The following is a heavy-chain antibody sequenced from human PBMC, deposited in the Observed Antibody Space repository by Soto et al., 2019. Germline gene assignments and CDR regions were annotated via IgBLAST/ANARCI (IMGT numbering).Heavy chain of an antibody. CDR3: AKDRQPEYYYYYYMDV. CDR2: ISWNSGSI. Sequence: EVQLVESGGGLVQPGRSLRLSCAASGFTFDDYAMYWVRQAPGKGLEWVSGISWNSGSIDYADSVKGRFTISRDNAKNSLYLQMNSLRAEDTALYYCAKDRQPEYYYYYYMDVWGKGTTVTVSS. CDR1: GFTFDDYA. V-gene: IGHV3-9*01. D-gene: IGHD6-13*01. J-gene: IGHJ6*03.